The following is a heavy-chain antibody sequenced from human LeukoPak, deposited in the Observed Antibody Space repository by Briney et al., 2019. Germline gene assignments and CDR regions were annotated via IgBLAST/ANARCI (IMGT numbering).Heavy chain of an antibody. CDR2: ISSSGSTI. V-gene: IGHV3-11*04. D-gene: IGHD6-13*01. CDR1: GFTFSDYY. CDR3: ARISSGIAAAGTGGNFDY. Sequence: GGSLRLSCAASGFTFSDYYMSWIRQAPGKGLEWVAYISSSGSTIHYADSVKGRFTISRDNAKNSLYLQMNSLRAEDTAVYYCARISSGIAAAGTGGNFDYWGQGTLVTVSS. J-gene: IGHJ4*02.